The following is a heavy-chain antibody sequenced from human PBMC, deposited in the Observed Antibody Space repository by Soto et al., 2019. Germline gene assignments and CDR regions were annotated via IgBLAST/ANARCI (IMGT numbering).Heavy chain of an antibody. J-gene: IGHJ4*02. CDR3: SRENRQCTTGHCSQEY. CDR2: INDDGRRT. D-gene: IGHD2-21*02. V-gene: IGHV3-74*01. Sequence: PGRSLRLSCGASGFSFGNYWLHWFRQATLQGLVWVSRINDDGRRTDYAASGKGRFTISRDNARNTVYLQLNSLRADDTAVYYCSRENRQCTTGHCSQEYWGQGTLVTVSS. CDR1: GFSFGNYW.